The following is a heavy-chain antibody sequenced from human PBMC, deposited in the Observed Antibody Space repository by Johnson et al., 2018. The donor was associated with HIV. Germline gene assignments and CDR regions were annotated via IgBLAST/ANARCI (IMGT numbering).Heavy chain of an antibody. Sequence: VQLVESGGGLVKPGGSLKLSCAASGFTFSGPAMHWVRQASGKGLEWVGRMRSKANSYATASAASAKGRFTISRDDSKNTAYLQMNSLTTEDTAVYYFTRRARSDAFDIWGQGTMVTVSS. CDR3: TRRARSDAFDI. CDR1: GFTFSGPA. V-gene: IGHV3-73*01. J-gene: IGHJ3*02. CDR2: MRSKANSYAT.